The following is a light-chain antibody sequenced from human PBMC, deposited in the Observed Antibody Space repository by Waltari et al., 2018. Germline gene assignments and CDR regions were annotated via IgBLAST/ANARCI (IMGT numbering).Light chain of an antibody. CDR2: DVN. J-gene: IGLJ3*02. CDR3: CSFTRSSTWV. V-gene: IGLV2-14*03. Sequence: QSALTQPASVSGSPGQPIIISCTGTTNDLGGYNYVPWYQQHPGKAPKLMIYDVNSRPSGVSSRFSGSKSGNTASLIISGLQAEDEADYYCCSFTRSSTWVFGGGTKVTVL. CDR1: TNDLGGYNY.